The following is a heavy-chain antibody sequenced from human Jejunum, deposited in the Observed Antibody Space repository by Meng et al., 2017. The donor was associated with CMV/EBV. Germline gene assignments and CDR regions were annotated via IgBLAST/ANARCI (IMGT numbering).Heavy chain of an antibody. J-gene: IGHJ4*02. CDR2: INHDGNKT. CDR1: GFSFSASV. V-gene: IGHV3-74*01. Sequence: VACGRVLFELGGARSISCATSGFSFSASVMDWVRQDPGQGLVWVARINHDGNKTISRDSVRGRFTVSRDNTKNTVSFEMNSLRVEDTALYYCVKDFAWSIDFWGQGVLVTVSS. CDR3: VKDFAWSIDF. D-gene: IGHD3-3*01.